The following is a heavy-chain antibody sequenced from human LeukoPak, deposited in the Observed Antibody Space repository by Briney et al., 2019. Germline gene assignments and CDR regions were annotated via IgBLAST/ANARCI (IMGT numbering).Heavy chain of an antibody. D-gene: IGHD6-19*01. J-gene: IGHJ4*02. CDR2: ISSSSSYI. Sequence: GGSLRLSCSASGFTFSSYSMNWVRQAPGKGLEWVSSISSSSSYIYYADSVKGRFTISRDNAKNSLYLQMNSLRAEDTAVYYCARVSSGWEFDYWGQGTLVTVSS. CDR1: GFTFSSYS. CDR3: ARVSSGWEFDY. V-gene: IGHV3-21*01.